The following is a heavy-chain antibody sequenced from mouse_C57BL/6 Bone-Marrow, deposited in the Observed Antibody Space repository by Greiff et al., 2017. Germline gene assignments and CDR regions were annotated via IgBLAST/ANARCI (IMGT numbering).Heavy chain of an antibody. CDR1: GYTFTDYY. D-gene: IGHD2-1*01. Sequence: VQLQQSGPELVKPGASVKISCKASGYTFTDYYMNWVKQSHGKSLAWIGDINPNNGGTSYNQKFKGKATLTVDKSSSTAYMELRSLTSEDSAVYYCSGNGNRYWYFDVWGTGTTVTVSS. V-gene: IGHV1-26*01. J-gene: IGHJ1*03. CDR2: INPNNGGT. CDR3: SGNGNRYWYFDV.